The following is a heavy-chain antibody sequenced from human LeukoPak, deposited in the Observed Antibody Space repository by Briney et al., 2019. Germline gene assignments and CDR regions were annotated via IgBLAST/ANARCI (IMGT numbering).Heavy chain of an antibody. CDR1: GFTFDDYG. J-gene: IGHJ4*02. CDR3: AREGLSYSSGWYLSREFDY. V-gene: IGHV3-20*04. CDR2: INWNGGST. Sequence: PGGSLRLSCAASGFTFDDYGMSWVRQAPGKGLEWVSGINWNGGSTGYADSVKGRFTISRDNAKNTLYLQMNSLRAEDTAVYYCAREGLSYSSGWYLSREFDYWGQGTLVTVSS. D-gene: IGHD6-19*01.